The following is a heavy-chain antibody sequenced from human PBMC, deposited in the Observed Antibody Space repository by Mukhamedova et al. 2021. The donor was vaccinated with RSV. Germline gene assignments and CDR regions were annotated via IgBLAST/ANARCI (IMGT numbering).Heavy chain of an antibody. CDR3: ARRGECGSTSCYHFEF. V-gene: IGHV3-23*01. D-gene: IGHD2-2*01. CDR2: ISGSGGNT. CDR1: A. J-gene: IGHJ4*02. Sequence: AMNWVRQAPGKGLEWVSVISGSGGNTFYADSVKGRFTISRDNSKNTLYLQMYSLRAEDTAVYYYARRGECGSTSCYHFEFWGQGTL.